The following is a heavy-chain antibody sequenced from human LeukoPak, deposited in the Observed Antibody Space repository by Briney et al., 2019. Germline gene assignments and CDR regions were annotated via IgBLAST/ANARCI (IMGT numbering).Heavy chain of an antibody. V-gene: IGHV3-21*01. CDR2: IISYSIYI. J-gene: IGHJ4*02. CDR1: GFTSSSYS. Sequence: GGSLRLSSVASGFTSSSYSMDCVRQAPGKGLEWVSSIISYSIYIYYTDSVRGRFTISRDNAKNSLYLQMNSLRAADTAVYYCAKPVAGDRYFDYWGQGTLVTVSS. D-gene: IGHD3-16*01. CDR3: AKPVAGDRYFDY.